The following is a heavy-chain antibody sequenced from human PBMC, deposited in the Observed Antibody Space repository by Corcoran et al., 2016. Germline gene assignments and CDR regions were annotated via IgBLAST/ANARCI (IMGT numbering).Heavy chain of an antibody. D-gene: IGHD3-3*01. CDR3: AKGFAEFDY. V-gene: IGHV3-30*18. Sequence: QVQLVESGGGVVQPGRSLRLSCAASGFTFSSYGMHWVRQAPGKGLEWVAVISYDGSNKYYADSVKGRFTISRDNSKNTLYLQMNSLRAEDTAVYYCAKGFAEFDYWGQGTLVTVSS. CDR2: ISYDGSNK. J-gene: IGHJ4*02. CDR1: GFTFSSYG.